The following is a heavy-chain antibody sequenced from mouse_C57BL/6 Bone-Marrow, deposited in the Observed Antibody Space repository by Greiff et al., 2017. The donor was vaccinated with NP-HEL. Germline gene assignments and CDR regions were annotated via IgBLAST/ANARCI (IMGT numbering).Heavy chain of an antibody. D-gene: IGHD2-4*01. Sequence: VQLQQPGAELVKPGASVKLSCKASGYTFTSYWMHWVKQRPGQGLEWIGMIHPNSGSTNYNEKFKSKATLTVDKSSSTAYMQLSSLTSEDSAVYYCARGEDDYDSFDYWGQGTTLTVSS. CDR3: ARGEDDYDSFDY. J-gene: IGHJ2*01. V-gene: IGHV1-64*01. CDR1: GYTFTSYW. CDR2: IHPNSGST.